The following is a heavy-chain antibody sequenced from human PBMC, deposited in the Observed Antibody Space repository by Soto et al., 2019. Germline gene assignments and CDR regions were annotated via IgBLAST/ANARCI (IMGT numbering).Heavy chain of an antibody. Sequence: QPGGSLRLSCAASGFTVSSNYMSWVRQAPGKGLEWVSVIYSGGSTYYADSVKGRFTISRDNSKNTLYLQMNSLRAEDTAVYYCARDCSGGSCYNYGDYIWGQGTLVTVSS. V-gene: IGHV3-66*01. D-gene: IGHD2-15*01. CDR1: GFTVSSNY. CDR3: ARDCSGGSCYNYGDYI. CDR2: IYSGGST. J-gene: IGHJ4*02.